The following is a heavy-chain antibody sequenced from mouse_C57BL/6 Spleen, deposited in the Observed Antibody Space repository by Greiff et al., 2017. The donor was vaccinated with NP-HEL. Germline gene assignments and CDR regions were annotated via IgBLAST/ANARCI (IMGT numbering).Heavy chain of an antibody. D-gene: IGHD1-1*01. CDR2: INPGSGGT. Sequence: QVQLQQSGAELVRPGTSVKVSCKASGYAFTNYLIEWVKQRPGQGLEWIGVINPGSGGTNYNEKFKGKATLTADKSSSTAYMQLSSLTSEDSAVYFCERCYYYGSSCGYWGQGTTLTVSS. J-gene: IGHJ2*01. CDR3: ERCYYYGSSCGY. CDR1: GYAFTNYL. V-gene: IGHV1-54*01.